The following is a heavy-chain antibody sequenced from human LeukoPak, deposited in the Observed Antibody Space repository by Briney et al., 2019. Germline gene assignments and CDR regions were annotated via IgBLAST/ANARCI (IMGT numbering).Heavy chain of an antibody. V-gene: IGHV3-73*01. Sequence: GGSLRLSCAASGFTFSGSAMHWVRQASGKGLEWVGRIRSKANSYATAYAASVKGRFTISRDDSKNTAYLQMNSLKTEDTAVYYCTRHGTPRYGDYVDYWGQGTLVTVSS. CDR3: TRHGTPRYGDYVDY. D-gene: IGHD1/OR15-1a*01. CDR2: IRSKANSYAT. CDR1: GFTFSGSA. J-gene: IGHJ4*02.